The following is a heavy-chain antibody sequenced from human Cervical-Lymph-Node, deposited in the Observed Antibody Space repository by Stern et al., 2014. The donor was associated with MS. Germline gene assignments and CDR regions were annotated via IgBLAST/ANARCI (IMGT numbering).Heavy chain of an antibody. Sequence: VHLVESGAEVKKPGSSVRVSCKASGGSFKRYAFNWLRQAPGQGLEWMGDIVPMFAKANYAQKFQGRVTVTADEATNTVYMELSFLTSEDTAVYYCARERSIHYPAFAPWGQGTLVTVSS. CDR3: ARERSIHYPAFAP. D-gene: IGHD3-10*01. J-gene: IGHJ5*02. CDR1: GGSFKRYA. CDR2: IVPMFAKA. V-gene: IGHV1-69*01.